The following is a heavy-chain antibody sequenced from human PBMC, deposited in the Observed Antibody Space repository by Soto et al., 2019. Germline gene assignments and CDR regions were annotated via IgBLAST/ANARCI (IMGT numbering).Heavy chain of an antibody. D-gene: IGHD2-2*01. V-gene: IGHV1-69*13. J-gene: IGHJ3*02. CDR3: ARDLRDIVVVPAAMQVDAFDI. Sequence: SVKVSCKASGGTFSSYAISWVRQAPGQGLEWMGGIIPIFGTANYAQKFQGRVTITADESTSTAYMELSSLRSEDTAVYYCARDLRDIVVVPAAMQVDAFDIWGQGTMVTVSS. CDR1: GGTFSSYA. CDR2: IIPIFGTA.